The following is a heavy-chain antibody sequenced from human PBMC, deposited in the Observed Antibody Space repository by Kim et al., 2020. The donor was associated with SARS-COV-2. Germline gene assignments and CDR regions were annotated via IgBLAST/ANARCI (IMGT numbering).Heavy chain of an antibody. Sequence: NPSPTRRVTISVDTSKNQFSLKLSSVTAADTAVYYCAREYYYDSSGLFDIWGQGTMVTVSS. V-gene: IGHV4-59*01. D-gene: IGHD3-22*01. J-gene: IGHJ3*02. CDR3: AREYYYDSSGLFDI.